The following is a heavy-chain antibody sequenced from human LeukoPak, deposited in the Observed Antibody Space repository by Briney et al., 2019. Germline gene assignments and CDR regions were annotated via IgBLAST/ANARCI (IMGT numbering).Heavy chain of an antibody. CDR2: IYHSGST. CDR1: GGSISSSNW. Sequence: SGTLSLTCAVSGGSISSSNWWSWVRQPPGKGLEWIGEIYHSGSTNYNPSLKSRVTISVDKSKNQFSLKLSSVTAADTAVYYCARGQYYDILTGYSYYFDYWGQGTLVTVSS. CDR3: ARGQYYDILTGYSYYFDY. J-gene: IGHJ4*02. V-gene: IGHV4-4*02. D-gene: IGHD3-9*01.